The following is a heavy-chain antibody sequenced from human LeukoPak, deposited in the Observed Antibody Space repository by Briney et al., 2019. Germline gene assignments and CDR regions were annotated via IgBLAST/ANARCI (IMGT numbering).Heavy chain of an antibody. V-gene: IGHV4-34*01. J-gene: IGHJ5*02. CDR2: TNHSGGT. Sequence: PSETLSLTCAVYGGSFSGYYWSWIRQPPGKGLEWIGETNHSGGTNSNPSLKSRVTLSVDLSKNHFSLKLTSVTAADTAVYYCARGQEAATGQLPDWFDPWGQGTLVTVSS. CDR1: GGSFSGYY. D-gene: IGHD2-15*01. CDR3: ARGQEAATGQLPDWFDP.